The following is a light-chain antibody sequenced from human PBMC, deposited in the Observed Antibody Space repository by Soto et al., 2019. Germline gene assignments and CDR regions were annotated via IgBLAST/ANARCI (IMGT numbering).Light chain of an antibody. CDR2: WAS. CDR3: QQYYNTPFT. V-gene: IGKV4-1*01. J-gene: IGKJ3*01. Sequence: DIVMTQSPDSLAVSLGERATINCKSSQSVLYSSNNKNYLAWYQQNPGQPPKLLIYWASTRESGVPDRFSGSGSGTDFTLTINSLQAEDVAVYYCQQYYNTPFTLGPGTKVYIK. CDR1: QSVLYSSNNKNY.